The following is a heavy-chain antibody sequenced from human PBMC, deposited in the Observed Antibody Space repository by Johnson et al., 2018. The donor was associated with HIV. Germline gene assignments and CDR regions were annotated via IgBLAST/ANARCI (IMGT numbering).Heavy chain of an antibody. Sequence: VQLVESGGGLVQPGGSLRLSCAASGFTFSSYDMHWVRQAPGKGLEWVSVIGTAGDTYYPGSVKGRFTISRENAKNSLYLQMNSLRAGDTAVYYCARTRWLAAAGPDAFDIWGQGTMVTVSS. CDR3: ARTRWLAAAGPDAFDI. V-gene: IGHV3-13*01. D-gene: IGHD6-13*01. CDR1: GFTFSSYD. J-gene: IGHJ3*02. CDR2: IGTAGDT.